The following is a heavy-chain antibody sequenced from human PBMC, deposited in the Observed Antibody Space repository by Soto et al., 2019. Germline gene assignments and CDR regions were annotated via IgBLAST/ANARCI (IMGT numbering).Heavy chain of an antibody. V-gene: IGHV4-59*01. J-gene: IGHJ2*01. Sequence: QVQLQASGPGLVKPSETLSLTCTVSGGSISSYYWSWIRQPPGKGLEWIGYIYYTGSTNYNPALKTRVTTSVDTSKNQVSLQLSSVTAADTAVYYGANFNWYFDRGGRGKLVTVSS. CDR2: IYYTGST. CDR1: GGSISSYY. CDR3: ANFNWYFDR.